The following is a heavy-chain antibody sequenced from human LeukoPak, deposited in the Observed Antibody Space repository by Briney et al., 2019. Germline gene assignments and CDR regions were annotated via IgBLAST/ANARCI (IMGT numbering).Heavy chain of an antibody. D-gene: IGHD6-19*01. CDR1: GFTLSNYP. V-gene: IGHV3-64*02. Sequence: GGSLRLSCTASGFTLSNYPMHWVRQAPGKGPEHVSAISSNGVTTYYADSVMGRFTISRDNSENTLYLQMGRMRTDDMAVYYCARGKGSGWFWGDGFDVWGQGTMVTVSS. CDR3: ARGKGSGWFWGDGFDV. J-gene: IGHJ3*01. CDR2: ISSNGVTT.